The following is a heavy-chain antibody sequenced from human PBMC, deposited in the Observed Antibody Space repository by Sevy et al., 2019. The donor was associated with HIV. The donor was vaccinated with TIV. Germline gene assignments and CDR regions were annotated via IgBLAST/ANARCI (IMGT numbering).Heavy chain of an antibody. Sequence: GGSLRLSCAASGFTFSDYYMTWIRQAPGKGLEWVSYISSGSSYTNYADSVKGRFTISRDNAKNSLYLQMSTLRAEDTAVYYCARSRSNYADYYFDYWGQGTVVTVSS. V-gene: IGHV3-11*06. J-gene: IGHJ4*02. CDR3: ARSRSNYADYYFDY. CDR2: ISSGSSYT. CDR1: GFTFSDYY. D-gene: IGHD4-17*01.